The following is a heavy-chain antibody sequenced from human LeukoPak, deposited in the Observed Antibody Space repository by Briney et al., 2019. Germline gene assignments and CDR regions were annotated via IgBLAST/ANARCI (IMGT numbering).Heavy chain of an antibody. CDR2: INPSGGGT. CDR1: GYTFTSYY. Sequence: ASVKVSCKASGYTFTSYYMHWVRQAPGQGREWMGIINPSGGGTSYAQKFQGRVTMTRDTSTSTVYMELSSLRSEDTAVYYCARTRDGYTYAFDIWGQGTMVTVSS. J-gene: IGHJ3*02. V-gene: IGHV1-46*03. D-gene: IGHD5-24*01. CDR3: ARTRDGYTYAFDI.